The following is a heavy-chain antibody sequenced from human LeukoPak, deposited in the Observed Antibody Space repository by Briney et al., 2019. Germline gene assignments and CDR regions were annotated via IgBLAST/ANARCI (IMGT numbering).Heavy chain of an antibody. CDR1: GFTFSSYE. V-gene: IGHV3-48*03. J-gene: IGHJ4*02. Sequence: GGSLRLSCAASGFTFSSYEMNWVRQAPGKGLEWVSYISSSGSTIYYADSVKGRFTISRDNAKNSLYLQMNGLRAEDTAVYYCAREPLRGEPFDYWGQGTLVTVSS. CDR3: AREPLRGEPFDY. D-gene: IGHD3-10*01. CDR2: ISSSGSTI.